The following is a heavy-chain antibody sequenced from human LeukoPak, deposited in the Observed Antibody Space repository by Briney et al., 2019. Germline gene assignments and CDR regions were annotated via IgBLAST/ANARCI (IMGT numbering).Heavy chain of an antibody. CDR3: ANSGLSGSHDAFDI. CDR2: ISWNSGSI. D-gene: IGHD1-26*01. V-gene: IGHV3-9*01. Sequence: GRSLRLSCAASGFTFDDYAMHWVRQAPGKGLEWVSGISWNSGSIGYADSVKGRFTISRDNAKNSLYLQMNSLRAEDTALYYCANSGLSGSHDAFDIWGQGTMVTVSS. CDR1: GFTFDDYA. J-gene: IGHJ3*02.